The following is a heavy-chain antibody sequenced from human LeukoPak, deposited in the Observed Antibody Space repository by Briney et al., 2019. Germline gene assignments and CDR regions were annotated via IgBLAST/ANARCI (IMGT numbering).Heavy chain of an antibody. CDR1: GGSISGYY. D-gene: IGHD1-26*01. CDR2: IYHSGST. V-gene: IGHV4-38-2*02. Sequence: PSETLPLTCTVSGGSISGYYWGWIRQPPGKGLEWIGSIYHSGSTYYNPSLKSRVTISVDTSKNQFSLKLSSVTAADTAVYYCARQDGGATDWGQGTLVTVSS. J-gene: IGHJ4*02. CDR3: ARQDGGATD.